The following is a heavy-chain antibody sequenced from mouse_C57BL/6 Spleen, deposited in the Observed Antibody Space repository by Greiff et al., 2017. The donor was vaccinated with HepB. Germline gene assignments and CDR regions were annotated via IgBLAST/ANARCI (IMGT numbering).Heavy chain of an antibody. J-gene: IGHJ1*03. D-gene: IGHD1-1*01. CDR3: GRDYGSRAGSFDV. CDR2: IYPKSGNT. V-gene: IGHV1-81*01. CDR1: GYTFTSYG. Sequence: VQLQQSGAELVRPGASVKLSCKASGYTFTSYGISWVKQRTGQRLEWIGEIYPKSGNTYYNEKFKGKATLTADKSSSTAYMELRSLTSEDSAVYVCGRDYGSRAGSFDVWGTGTTVTVSS.